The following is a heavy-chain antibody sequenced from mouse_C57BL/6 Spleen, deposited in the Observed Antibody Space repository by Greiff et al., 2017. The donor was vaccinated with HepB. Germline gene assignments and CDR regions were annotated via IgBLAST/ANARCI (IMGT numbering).Heavy chain of an antibody. D-gene: IGHD1-1*01. Sequence: DVKLVESGGGLVKPGGSLKLSCAASGFTFSDYGMHWVRQAPEKGLEWVAYISSGSSTIYYADTVKGRFTISRDNAKNTLFLQMTSLRSEDTAMYYCARPYYYGSSGYFDVWGTGTTVTVSS. J-gene: IGHJ1*03. CDR1: GFTFSDYG. CDR3: ARPYYYGSSGYFDV. CDR2: ISSGSSTI. V-gene: IGHV5-17*01.